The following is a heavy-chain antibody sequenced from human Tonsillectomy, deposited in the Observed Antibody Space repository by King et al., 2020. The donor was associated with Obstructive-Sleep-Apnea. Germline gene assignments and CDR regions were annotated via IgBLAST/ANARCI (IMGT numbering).Heavy chain of an antibody. J-gene: IGHJ4*02. D-gene: IGHD1-26*01. CDR2: ISSSGSTI. CDR1: GFTFSDYY. Sequence: VQLVESGGGLVKPGGSLRLSCAASGFTFSDYYMSWIRQAPGEGLEWVSYISSSGSTIYYADSVKGRFTITRDNAKNSLYRQMNSLRAEDTAVYYCARSGQGEWELLVTFDYWGQGTLVTVSS. CDR3: ARSGQGEWELLVTFDY. V-gene: IGHV3-11*01.